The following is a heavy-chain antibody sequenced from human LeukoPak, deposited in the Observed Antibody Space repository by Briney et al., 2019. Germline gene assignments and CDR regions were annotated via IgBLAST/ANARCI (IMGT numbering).Heavy chain of an antibody. Sequence: ASVKVSCKASGYTFTAYYMHWVRQAPGQGLGWMGWINPHSGGAIYAQRFQGRVTMTRDTSISTAYMELSRLRSDDSAVYYCTTCLNGAGQPVAIYYYGMDVWGQGTTVTVSS. CDR2: INPHSGGA. CDR3: TTCLNGAGQPVAIYYYGMDV. CDR1: GYTFTAYY. V-gene: IGHV1-2*02. D-gene: IGHD2-2*01. J-gene: IGHJ6*02.